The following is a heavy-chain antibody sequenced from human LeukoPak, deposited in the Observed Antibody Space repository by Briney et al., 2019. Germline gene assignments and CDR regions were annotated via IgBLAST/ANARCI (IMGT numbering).Heavy chain of an antibody. J-gene: IGHJ3*02. CDR2: IYSGDDS. D-gene: IGHD2-15*01. V-gene: IGHV3-53*01. Sequence: GGSLRLSCAASGFSVGTNYMTWVRRAPGKGLEWVSVIYSGDDSYYADSVKGRFTISRDTPKNTLYLQMNSLRAEDTAVYYCARDTGSGYCSGGRCRGAFDIWGQGTMVTVSS. CDR1: GFSVGTNY. CDR3: ARDTGSGYCSGGRCRGAFDI.